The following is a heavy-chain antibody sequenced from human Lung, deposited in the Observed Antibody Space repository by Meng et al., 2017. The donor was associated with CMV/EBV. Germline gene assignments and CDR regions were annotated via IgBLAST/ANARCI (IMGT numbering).Heavy chain of an antibody. V-gene: IGHV3-48*03. CDR2: ISSGDSPT. J-gene: IGHJ4*02. CDR3: ARMYSGARPFDS. Sequence: GGSLRLSCAASGFSFRSYEMHWVRQAPGKGLEWVAYISSGDSPTYYTDSVKGRFAISRDNAKDSLFLQMNSLRVDDTAIYFCARMYSGARPFDSWGQGTLVXVSS. CDR1: GFSFRSYE. D-gene: IGHD2-21*01.